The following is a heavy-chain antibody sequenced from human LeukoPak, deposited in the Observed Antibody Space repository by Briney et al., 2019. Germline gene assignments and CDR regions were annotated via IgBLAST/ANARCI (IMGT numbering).Heavy chain of an antibody. V-gene: IGHV7-4-1*02. D-gene: IGHD3-22*01. CDR1: GYTFTKYA. Sequence: GASVKVSCKASGYTFTKYAINWVRQAPGQGLEWMGWINTNTGNPTYAQGFTGQFVFSLDTSVGTAYLQLISLKAEDSAVYYCARGGFGSRWASDIWGQGTLVTVSS. CDR2: INTNTGNP. CDR3: ARGGFGSRWASDI. J-gene: IGHJ3*02.